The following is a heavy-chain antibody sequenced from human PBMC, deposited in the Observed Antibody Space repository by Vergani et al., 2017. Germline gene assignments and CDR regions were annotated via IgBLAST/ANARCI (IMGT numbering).Heavy chain of an antibody. CDR2: IIPIFGTV. CDR1: GGTFSSYA. V-gene: IGHV1-69*05. Sequence: QVQLVQSGAEVKKPGSSVKVSCKASGGTFSSYAISWVRQAPGQGLEWMGGIIPIFGTVNYAQKFQGRVTMTTDTSTSTAYMELRSLRSDDTAVYYCARDPDIVVVPAAPYYYYYYGMDVWGQGTTVTVSS. CDR3: ARDPDIVVVPAAPYYYYYYGMDV. D-gene: IGHD2-2*01. J-gene: IGHJ6*02.